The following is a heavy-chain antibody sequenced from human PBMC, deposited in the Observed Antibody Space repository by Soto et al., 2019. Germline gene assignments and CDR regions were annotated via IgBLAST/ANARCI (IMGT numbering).Heavy chain of an antibody. Sequence: GASVKVSCKASGGTFSSYAISWVRQAPGQGLEWMGGIIPIFGTANYAQKFQGRVTITADKSTSTAYMELSSLRSEDTAVYYCARNTVTTFRAYDYWGQGTLVTVSS. V-gene: IGHV1-69*06. CDR2: IIPIFGTA. CDR1: GGTFSSYA. J-gene: IGHJ4*02. CDR3: ARNTVTTFRAYDY. D-gene: IGHD4-4*01.